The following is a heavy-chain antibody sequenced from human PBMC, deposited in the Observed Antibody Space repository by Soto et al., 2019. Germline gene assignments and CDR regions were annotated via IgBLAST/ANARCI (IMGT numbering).Heavy chain of an antibody. CDR2: TYYTGST. J-gene: IGHJ4*02. Sequence: PSETLSLTCTVSGGSISTYYWSWIRQPPGKGLEWIGYTYYTGSTNYDPSLKSRVTISADTSKKQFSLKLSSVTAADTAVYYCARDPNYGDYFDYWGQGTLVTVSS. D-gene: IGHD4-17*01. CDR3: ARDPNYGDYFDY. V-gene: IGHV4-59*01. CDR1: GGSISTYY.